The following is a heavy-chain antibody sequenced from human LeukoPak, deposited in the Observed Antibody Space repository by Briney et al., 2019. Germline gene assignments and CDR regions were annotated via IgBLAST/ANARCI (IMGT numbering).Heavy chain of an antibody. CDR3: AKDFLYYYDSSGTPNAFDI. Sequence: GGSLRLSCAASGFTFSSYAMGWVRQAPGKGLEWVSAISGSGGSTYYADSVKGRFTISRDNSKNTLYLQMNSLRAEDTAVHYCAKDFLYYYDSSGTPNAFDIWGQGTMVTVSS. CDR2: ISGSGGST. J-gene: IGHJ3*02. D-gene: IGHD3-22*01. CDR1: GFTFSSYA. V-gene: IGHV3-23*01.